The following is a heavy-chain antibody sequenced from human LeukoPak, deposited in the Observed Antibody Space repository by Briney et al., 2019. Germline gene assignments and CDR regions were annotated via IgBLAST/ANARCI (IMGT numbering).Heavy chain of an antibody. D-gene: IGHD3-3*01. V-gene: IGHV7-4-1*02. CDR1: GYTFTSYA. CDR2: INTNTGNP. CDR3: ARGGQLYIGDAFDI. J-gene: IGHJ3*02. Sequence: GASVKVSCKASGYTFTSYAMNWVRQAPGQGLEWMGWINTNTGNPTYAQGFTGRFVFSLDTSVSTAYLQISSLKAEDTAVYYCARGGQLYIGDAFDIWGQGTMVTVSS.